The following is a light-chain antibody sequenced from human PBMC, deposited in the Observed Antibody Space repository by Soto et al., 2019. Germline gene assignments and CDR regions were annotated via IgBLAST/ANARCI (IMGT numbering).Light chain of an antibody. CDR2: GAS. V-gene: IGKV3-20*01. J-gene: IGKJ1*01. CDR1: QSVSSSF. CDR3: QQYDRSRWT. Sequence: EIVLTQSPGTLSLSPGERATLSCRASQSVSSSFLAWYQQKAGQAPRLLIYGASSRATGIPDRFSGSGSGTDFTLTISRLEPEDFAVYYGQQYDRSRWTFGQGTKVEIK.